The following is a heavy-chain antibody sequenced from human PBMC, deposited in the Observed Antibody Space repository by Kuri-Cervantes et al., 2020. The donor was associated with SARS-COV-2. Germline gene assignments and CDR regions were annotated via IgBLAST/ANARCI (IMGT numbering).Heavy chain of an antibody. CDR2: MYYSGST. CDR3: ARAVERVTGLLDHFDS. V-gene: IGHV4-4*02. J-gene: IGHJ4*02. Sequence: GSLRLSCAVSSGSFSSSIWWSWVRQPPGKGLEWIGHMYYSGSTNYNPSLKSRVTISIDTSKNQFSLNLRSVTPADTAVYYCARAVERVTGLLDHFDSWGQGTLVTVSS. D-gene: IGHD3-9*01. CDR1: SGSFSSSIW.